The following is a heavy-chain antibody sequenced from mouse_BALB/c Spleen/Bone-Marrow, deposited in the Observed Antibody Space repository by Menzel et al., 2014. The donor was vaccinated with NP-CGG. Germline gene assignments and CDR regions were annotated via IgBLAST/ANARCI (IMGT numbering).Heavy chain of an antibody. CDR1: GFNIKDTY. CDR2: IDPANGNT. J-gene: IGHJ4*01. V-gene: IGHV14-3*02. CDR3: ARYRYDYYAMDY. Sequence: EVQLQESGAELVKPGASVKLSCTASGFNIKDTYMHWVKQRPEQGLEWIGRIDPANGNTKYDPKFQGKATITADTSSNTAYLQLSSLTSEDTAVYYCARYRYDYYAMDYWGQGTSVTVSS. D-gene: IGHD2-14*01.